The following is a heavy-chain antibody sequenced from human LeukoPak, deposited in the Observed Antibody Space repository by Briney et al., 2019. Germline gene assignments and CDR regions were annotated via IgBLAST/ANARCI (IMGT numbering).Heavy chain of an antibody. V-gene: IGHV3-48*02. CDR1: GFTFNSYS. CDR2: ISSSSSTI. J-gene: IGHJ3*02. CDR3: ARAAPYYYDSSGYSAFDS. D-gene: IGHD3-22*01. Sequence: GGSLRLSCAASGFTFNSYSMSWVRQAPGKGLEWVPYISSSSSTIYYADSVKGRFTISRDNAKNSLYLQMNSLRDEDTAVYYCARAAPYYYDSSGYSAFDSWGQGTMVTVSA.